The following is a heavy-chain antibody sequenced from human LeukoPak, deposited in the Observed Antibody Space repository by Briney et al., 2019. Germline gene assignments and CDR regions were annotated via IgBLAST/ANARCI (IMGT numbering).Heavy chain of an antibody. Sequence: GGSLRLSCTASGFTFGDYAMSWFRQAPGKGLEWVGFIRSKAYGGTTEYAASVKGRFTISRDDSKSIAYLQMNSLKTEDTAVYYCTRDHTYGSGSYYWFDPWGQGTLVTVSS. CDR2: IRSKAYGGTT. CDR1: GFTFGDYA. J-gene: IGHJ5*02. CDR3: TRDHTYGSGSYYWFDP. V-gene: IGHV3-49*03. D-gene: IGHD3-10*01.